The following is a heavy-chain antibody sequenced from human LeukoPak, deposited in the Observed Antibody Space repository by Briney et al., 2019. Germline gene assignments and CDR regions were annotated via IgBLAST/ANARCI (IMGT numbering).Heavy chain of an antibody. CDR2: IYYSGST. J-gene: IGHJ4*02. CDR3: AGTTVTTYSDHFDF. V-gene: IGHV4-59*08. CDR1: GGSISTYN. D-gene: IGHD4-17*01. Sequence: SSATLSLTCIVSGGSISTYNWSWIRQLPGRALEWIGYIYYSGSTNYHLSLKSRVTISVDTSKNQFSLRLNSVTAADTAVYYCAGTTVTTYSDHFDFWGQGTLVTVSS.